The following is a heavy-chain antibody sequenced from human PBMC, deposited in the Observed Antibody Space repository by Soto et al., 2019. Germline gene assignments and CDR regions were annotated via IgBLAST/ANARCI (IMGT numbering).Heavy chain of an antibody. J-gene: IGHJ4*02. D-gene: IGHD2-2*02. V-gene: IGHV3-21*01. CDR1: GVTLSIYT. CDR2: ISSSSGYK. CDR3: ATPPVDVVVVPAAI. Sequence: GGALGLSCAASGVTLSIYTMNWVRQAPGKGLEWVSSISSSSGYKYYADSVKGRFTISRDNAKNSLFLQMNSLRAEDTAVYYCATPPVDVVVVPAAIGGQGTLVTVSS.